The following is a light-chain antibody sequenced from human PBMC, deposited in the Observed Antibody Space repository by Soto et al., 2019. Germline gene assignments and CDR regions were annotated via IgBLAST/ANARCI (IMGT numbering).Light chain of an antibody. CDR3: QQYGGSPRT. CDR1: QSVNSIY. V-gene: IGKV3-20*01. CDR2: GAS. J-gene: IGKJ1*01. Sequence: EIVLTQSPGTLSLSPGERETLSCRASQSVNSIYLAWYQQKPGQAPRLLIYGASSRATGIPDRFSGSGSGTDFTLTISRLEPEDVALYYCQQYGGSPRTFGQGTKVDIK.